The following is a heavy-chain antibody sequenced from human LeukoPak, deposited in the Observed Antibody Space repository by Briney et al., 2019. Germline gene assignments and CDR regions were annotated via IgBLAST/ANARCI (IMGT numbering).Heavy chain of an antibody. J-gene: IGHJ4*02. CDR3: AKYRTTTAPPRNFDY. CDR1: GFNFGSFG. CDR2: ISNDGSNT. V-gene: IGHV3-30*18. D-gene: IGHD1-14*01. Sequence: GGSLRLSCAASGFNFGSFGMHWVRQAPGKGLEWVGVISNDGSNTYYGDSVKGRFTISRDNSKNTLYLQMNSLRADDTAIYYCAKYRTTTAPPRNFDYWGQGTLVSVSS.